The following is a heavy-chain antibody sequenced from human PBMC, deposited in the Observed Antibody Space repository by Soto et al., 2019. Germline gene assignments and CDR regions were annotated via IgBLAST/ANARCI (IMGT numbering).Heavy chain of an antibody. V-gene: IGHV4-59*01. J-gene: IGHJ5*02. D-gene: IGHD2-21*01. CDR2: IFYTGST. CDR3: AHFSDLEWFDP. CDR1: GGSISRYF. Sequence: SETLSLTCTVSGGSISRYFWSWIRQSPGKGLEWIGYIFYTGSTTYNPSLKSRVTISIDTSKNQFSLKLSSLTAADTAVYYCAHFSDLEWFDPWGQGTRVTVXS.